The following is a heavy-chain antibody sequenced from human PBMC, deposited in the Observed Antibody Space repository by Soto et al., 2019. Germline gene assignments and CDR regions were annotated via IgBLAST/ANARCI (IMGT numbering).Heavy chain of an antibody. CDR1: GGSISSSNW. CDR3: ARDQKVTRTRYFDY. CDR2: GYHSGST. V-gene: IGHV4-4*02. Sequence: QVQLQESGPGLVKPSGTLSLTCAVSGGSISSSNWWSWVRQPPGKGLEWVGEGYHSGSTNYNPSLNTRVTISVDKSKNQFSRKLSSVTAADTAVYYCARDQKVTRTRYFDYWGQGTLVTVSS. J-gene: IGHJ4*02.